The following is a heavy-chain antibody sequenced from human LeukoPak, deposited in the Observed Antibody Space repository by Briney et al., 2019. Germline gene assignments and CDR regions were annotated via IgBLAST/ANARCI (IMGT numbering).Heavy chain of an antibody. CDR2: VYHTGTT. J-gene: IGHJ4*02. Sequence: TSETLSLTCSVSGDSISNSTYYWGWIRQPPGKGLEWIGTVYHTGTTYYSPSLNSRVTISVDTSKNQFSLRLKTVTAADTAVYYCASNRGSGYDYWGQGTLVTVSS. CDR1: GDSISNSTYY. D-gene: IGHD6-19*01. V-gene: IGHV4-39*07. CDR3: ASNRGSGYDY.